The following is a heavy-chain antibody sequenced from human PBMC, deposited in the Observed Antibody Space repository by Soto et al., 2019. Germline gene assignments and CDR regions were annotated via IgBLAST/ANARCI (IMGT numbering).Heavy chain of an antibody. Sequence: QVQLVESGGGVVQPGRSLRLSCAASGFTFSSYGMHWVRQAPGKGLERVAVIWYDGSNKYYADSVKGRFTISRDNSKNTLYLQMNSLRAEDTAVYYCARGDYYDSSGPLIDYWGQGTLVTVSS. CDR3: ARGDYYDSSGPLIDY. CDR2: IWYDGSNK. J-gene: IGHJ4*02. D-gene: IGHD3-22*01. CDR1: GFTFSSYG. V-gene: IGHV3-33*01.